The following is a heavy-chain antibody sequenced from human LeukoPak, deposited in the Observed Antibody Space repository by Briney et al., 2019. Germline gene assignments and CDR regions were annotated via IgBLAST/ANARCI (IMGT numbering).Heavy chain of an antibody. D-gene: IGHD4-17*01. J-gene: IGHJ4*02. CDR3: ARGARRFYGDYQWYFDY. CDR1: GYTFTSYG. CDR2: ISAYNGNT. Sequence: ASVKVSCKASGYTFTSYGISWVQQAPGQGLEWMGWISAYNGNTNYAQKLQGRVTMTTDTPTSTAYMELRSLRSDDTAVYYCARGARRFYGDYQWYFDYWGQGTLVTVS. V-gene: IGHV1-18*01.